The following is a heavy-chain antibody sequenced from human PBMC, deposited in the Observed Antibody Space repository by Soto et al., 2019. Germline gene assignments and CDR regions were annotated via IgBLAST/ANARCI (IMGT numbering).Heavy chain of an antibody. J-gene: IGHJ4*02. CDR2: ISGSGGST. Sequence: EVQLLESGGGLVQPGGSLRLSCAASGFTFSSYAMSWVRQAPGKGLEWVSAISGSGGSTYYADSVKGRFTISRDNSKNTLYLQMNSLRAEDTAVYYCAKWKAYCGGDCYSPGLVTPYFDYWGQGTLVTVSS. V-gene: IGHV3-23*01. D-gene: IGHD2-21*02. CDR3: AKWKAYCGGDCYSPGLVTPYFDY. CDR1: GFTFSSYA.